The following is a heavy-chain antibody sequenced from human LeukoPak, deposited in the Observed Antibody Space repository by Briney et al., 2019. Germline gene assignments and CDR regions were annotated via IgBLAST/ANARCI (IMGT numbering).Heavy chain of an antibody. Sequence: GRSLILSCAASGFTFSSYVMHWVRQAPGKGLEWLAVISYDGSNAYYADSVKGRSTISRDNSKNTVYLQMNSLRADDTALYYCANEDYWGQGTLVTVSS. CDR2: ISYDGSNA. V-gene: IGHV3-30*18. J-gene: IGHJ4*02. CDR1: GFTFSSYV. CDR3: ANEDY.